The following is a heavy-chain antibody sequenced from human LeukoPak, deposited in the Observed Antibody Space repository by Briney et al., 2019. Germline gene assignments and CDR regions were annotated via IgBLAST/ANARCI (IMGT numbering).Heavy chain of an antibody. CDR1: GGSISSSSYY. CDR3: ARDGMIVVSDSY. D-gene: IGHD3-22*01. CDR2: IYYSGST. J-gene: IGHJ4*02. Sequence: PSETLSLTCTVSGGSISSSSYYWGWIRQPPGKGLEWIGSIYYSGSTYYNPSLKSRVTISVDTSKNQFSLKLSSVTAADTAVYYCARDGMIVVSDSYWGQGTLVTVSS. V-gene: IGHV4-39*07.